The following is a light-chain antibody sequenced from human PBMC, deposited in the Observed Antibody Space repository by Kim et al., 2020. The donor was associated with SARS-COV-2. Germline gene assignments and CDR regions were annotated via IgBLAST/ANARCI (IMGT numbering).Light chain of an antibody. J-gene: IGLJ3*02. Sequence: GQSITISCTGTSSDVGGYNYVSWYQQHPGKAPKLMIYDVSKRPSGVSNRFSGSKSVNTASLTISGLQAEDEADYYCSSYTSSSTWVFGGGTKLTVL. CDR2: DVS. CDR1: SSDVGGYNY. CDR3: SSYTSSSTWV. V-gene: IGLV2-14*04.